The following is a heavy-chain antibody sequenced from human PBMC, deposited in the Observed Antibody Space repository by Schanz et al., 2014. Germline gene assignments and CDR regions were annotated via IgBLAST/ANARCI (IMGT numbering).Heavy chain of an antibody. CDR2: IIPILGIA. CDR1: GGTFSSYV. Sequence: QVQLVQSGAEVKKPGSPVKVSCKSSGGTFSSYVISWVRQAPGQGLEWMGRIIPILGIATYAQKFQGRLTITADKSTSTAYMELSSLRSEDTAMYYCARDYYDSSGYYYCDYWGQGTLVTVSS. V-gene: IGHV1-69*04. J-gene: IGHJ4*02. D-gene: IGHD3-22*01. CDR3: ARDYYDSSGYYYCDY.